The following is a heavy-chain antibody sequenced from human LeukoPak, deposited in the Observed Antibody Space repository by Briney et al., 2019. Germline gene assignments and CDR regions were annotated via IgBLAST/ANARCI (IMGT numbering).Heavy chain of an antibody. D-gene: IGHD1-26*01. J-gene: IGHJ4*02. Sequence: ASVKVSCKASGYTFTGYYMHWVRQAPGQGLEWMGWTNPNSGGTNYAQKFQGRVTMTRDTSISTAYMELSRLRSDDTAVYYCAREGSSGSYYEDWGQGTLVTVSS. CDR1: GYTFTGYY. V-gene: IGHV1-2*02. CDR2: TNPNSGGT. CDR3: AREGSSGSYYED.